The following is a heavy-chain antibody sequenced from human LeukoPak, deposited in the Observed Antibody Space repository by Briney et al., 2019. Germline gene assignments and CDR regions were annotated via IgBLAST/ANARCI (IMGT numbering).Heavy chain of an antibody. CDR3: ARGFTIFGVVRDAFDI. CDR1: GFTFSSYD. CDR2: IGTAGDT. J-gene: IGHJ3*02. D-gene: IGHD3-3*01. V-gene: IGHV3-13*01. Sequence: PGGSLRLSCAASGFTFSSYDMHWVRQATGKGLEWVSAIGTAGDTYYPGSVKGRFTISRENAKNSLYLQMNSLRAEDTAVYYCARGFTIFGVVRDAFDIWSQGTMVTVSS.